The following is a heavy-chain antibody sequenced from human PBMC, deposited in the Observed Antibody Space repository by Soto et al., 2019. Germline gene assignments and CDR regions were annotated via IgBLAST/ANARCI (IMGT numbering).Heavy chain of an antibody. D-gene: IGHD2-2*01. CDR1: GFTFSSYS. V-gene: IGHV3-48*01. CDR2: ISSSSSTI. CDR3: TKDRSQLPYYGMDV. J-gene: IGHJ6*04. Sequence: GGSLRLSCASSGFTFSSYSMNWVRQAPGKGLEWVSYISSSSSTIYYADSVKGRFTISRDNSKNTLFLQMNSLRVENTAIYYCTKDRSQLPYYGMDVWGKGTAVTVSS.